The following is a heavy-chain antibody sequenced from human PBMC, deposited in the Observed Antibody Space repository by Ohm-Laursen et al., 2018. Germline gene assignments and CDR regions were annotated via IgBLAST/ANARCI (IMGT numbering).Heavy chain of an antibody. V-gene: IGHV3-49*04. Sequence: SLRLSCTASGFTFGDYAMSWVRQAPGKGLEWVSFIRSKAYGGTTEYAASVKGRFTISRDDSKSIAYLQMNSLKTEDTAVYYCASYYGGYDPWGQGTLVTVSS. J-gene: IGHJ5*02. CDR1: GFTFGDYA. D-gene: IGHD4-23*01. CDR2: IRSKAYGGTT. CDR3: ASYYGGYDP.